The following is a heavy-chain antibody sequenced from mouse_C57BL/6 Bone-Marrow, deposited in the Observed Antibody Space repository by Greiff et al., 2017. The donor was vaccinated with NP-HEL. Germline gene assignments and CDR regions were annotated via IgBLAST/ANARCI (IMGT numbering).Heavy chain of an antibody. D-gene: IGHD4-1*01. CDR1: GYTFTDHT. J-gene: IGHJ4*01. CDR2: VYPRDGST. V-gene: IGHV1-78*01. Sequence: VQLQQSDAELVKPGASVKISCKVSGYTFTDHTIHWMKQRPEQGLEWIGYVYPRDGSTKYNEKFKGKATLTADKSSSTAYMQLNSLTSEDSAVYFCAREDWDGYYAMDYWGQGTSVTVSS. CDR3: AREDWDGYYAMDY.